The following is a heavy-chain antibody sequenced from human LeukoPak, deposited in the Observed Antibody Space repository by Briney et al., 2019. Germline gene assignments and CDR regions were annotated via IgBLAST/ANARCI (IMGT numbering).Heavy chain of an antibody. D-gene: IGHD2-15*01. CDR1: GFTFSSSA. CDR3: AKAGAVVVVAAKYFDY. Sequence: PGGSLRLSCAASGFTFSSSAMSWVRQAPGKGLEWVSSISGSGDSTYYADSVKGRFTISRDNSKNTLYLQMNSLRAEDTAVYYCAKAGAVVVVAAKYFDYWGQGTLVTVSS. CDR2: ISGSGDST. J-gene: IGHJ4*02. V-gene: IGHV3-23*01.